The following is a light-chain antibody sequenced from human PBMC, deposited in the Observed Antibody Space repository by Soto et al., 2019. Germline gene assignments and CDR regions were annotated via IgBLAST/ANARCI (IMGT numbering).Light chain of an antibody. J-gene: IGLJ1*01. Sequence: QSVLTQPPSVSGAPGQRVTISCTGSSSNIGAGYDAHWYQHLPGTAPKLLIFYNSNRPSGVPDRFSGSKSGTSASLAITGLQAEDEAEYYCQSYDSSLGAYVFGTGTKVTVL. CDR1: SSNIGAGYD. V-gene: IGLV1-40*01. CDR3: QSYDSSLGAYV. CDR2: YNS.